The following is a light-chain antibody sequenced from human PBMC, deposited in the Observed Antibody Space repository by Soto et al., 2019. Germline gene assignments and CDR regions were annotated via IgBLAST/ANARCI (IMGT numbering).Light chain of an antibody. Sequence: EMGLTQSPGTLSLSPGQRATLSCRASQSVSSGRLAWYQQTPGQAPRLLIYGASSRATGIPDRFRGSGSGTEFTLTISSLRSEDSAIYYCQQYFEWPPMTFGQGTKVDIK. CDR3: QQYFEWPPMT. J-gene: IGKJ1*01. V-gene: IGKV3-20*01. CDR1: QSVSSGR. CDR2: GAS.